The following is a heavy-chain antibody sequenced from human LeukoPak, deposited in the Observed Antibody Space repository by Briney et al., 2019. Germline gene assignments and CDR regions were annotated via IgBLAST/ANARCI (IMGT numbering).Heavy chain of an antibody. V-gene: IGHV3-30*03. CDR3: ARDHDSYGFDY. J-gene: IGHJ4*02. Sequence: GGSLRLSCAASGFTFSTYCMHWVRQAPGKGLEWVAVISYDGSNKYYADSVKGRFTISRDNSKNTLYLQMNSLRAEDTAVYYCARDHDSYGFDYWGQGTLVTVSS. CDR1: GFTFSTYC. CDR2: ISYDGSNK. D-gene: IGHD5-18*01.